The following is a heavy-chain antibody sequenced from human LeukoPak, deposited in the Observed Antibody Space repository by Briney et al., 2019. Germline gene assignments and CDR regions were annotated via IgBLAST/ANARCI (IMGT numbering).Heavy chain of an antibody. CDR1: GGSISSGGYY. D-gene: IGHD3-22*01. Sequence: SETLSLTCTVSGGSISSGGYYWSWIRQHPGKGLEWIGYIYYGGSTYCNPSLKSRVTISVDTSKNQFSLKLSSVTAADTAVYYCARAPYDSSGYSFDYWGQGTLVTVSS. J-gene: IGHJ4*02. CDR2: IYYGGST. CDR3: ARAPYDSSGYSFDY. V-gene: IGHV4-31*03.